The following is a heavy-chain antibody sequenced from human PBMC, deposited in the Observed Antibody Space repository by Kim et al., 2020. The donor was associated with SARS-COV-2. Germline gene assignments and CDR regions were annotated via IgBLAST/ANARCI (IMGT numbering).Heavy chain of an antibody. Sequence: GGSLRLSCAASGFTFSSYGMHWVRQAPGKGLEWVAVIWYDGSNKYYADSVKGRFTISRDNSKNTLYLQMNSLRAEDTAVYYCARDMWDPYYFDYWGQGTLVTVSS. CDR3: ARDMWDPYYFDY. J-gene: IGHJ4*02. D-gene: IGHD1-26*01. CDR2: IWYDGSNK. CDR1: GFTFSSYG. V-gene: IGHV3-33*01.